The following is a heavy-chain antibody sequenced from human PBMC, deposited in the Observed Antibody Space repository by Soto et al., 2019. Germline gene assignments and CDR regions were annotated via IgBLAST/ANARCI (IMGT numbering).Heavy chain of an antibody. D-gene: IGHD1-1*01. CDR1: GLTVSGKKY. Sequence: DVQLVESGGGLMQPGESLRLSCAASGLTVSGKKYVAWVRQAPGKGLEWVSALYDVDGSFYSDSVKGRFTTSSDSSKTTVYLQMNDMRHADTAVYYCATWHEREHAYDVWGQGTTVTVSS. CDR3: ATWHEREHAYDV. J-gene: IGHJ3*01. CDR2: LYDVDGS. V-gene: IGHV3-53*01.